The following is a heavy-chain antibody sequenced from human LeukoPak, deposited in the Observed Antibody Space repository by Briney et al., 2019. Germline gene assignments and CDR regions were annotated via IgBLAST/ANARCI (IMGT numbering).Heavy chain of an antibody. Sequence: GGSLRLSCTASGFTFKSFGIPWVRQAPGQGLEWVAVIYYDGSNNFYSASLKGRFTISRDNSKNTVFLQMSSLRAEDTAVYYCARAHHPGYHDSLGFICLDPWGQGILVSASS. CDR2: IYYDGSNN. V-gene: IGHV3-30*12. J-gene: IGHJ5*02. CDR1: GFTFKSFG. CDR3: ARAHHPGYHDSLGFICLDP. D-gene: IGHD3-22*01.